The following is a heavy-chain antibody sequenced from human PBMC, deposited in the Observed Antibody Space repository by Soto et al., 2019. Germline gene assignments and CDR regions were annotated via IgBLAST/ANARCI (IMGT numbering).Heavy chain of an antibody. CDR1: RFTFSTYA. D-gene: IGHD6-19*01. CDR3: VKNPGSAWYFEY. CDR2: ISHTGNTI. Sequence: PGGSLRLSCAASRFTFSTYAMSLVRQAQGKGLEWVSSISHTGNTIYYADSVKGRFTISRDNSKNTLYLEMNSQRAEDTAVYYCVKNPGSAWYFEYWGQRTLVSVSS. J-gene: IGHJ4*02. V-gene: IGHV3-23*01.